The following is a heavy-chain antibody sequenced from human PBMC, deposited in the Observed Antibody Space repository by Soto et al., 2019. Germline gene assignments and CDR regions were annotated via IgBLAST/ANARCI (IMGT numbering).Heavy chain of an antibody. CDR1: GYTFTGYY. V-gene: IGHV1-2*04. J-gene: IGHJ6*02. D-gene: IGHD2-2*02. CDR2: INPNSGGT. Sequence: ASVKVSCKASGYTFTGYYMHWVRQAPGQGLERMGWINPNSGGTNYAQKFQGWVTMTRDTSISTAYMELSRLRSDDTAVYYCARVQGYCSSTSCYSSLYGMDVWGQGTTVTVSS. CDR3: ARVQGYCSSTSCYSSLYGMDV.